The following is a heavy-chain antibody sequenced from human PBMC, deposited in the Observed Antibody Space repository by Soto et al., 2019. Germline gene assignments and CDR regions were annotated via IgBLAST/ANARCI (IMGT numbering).Heavy chain of an antibody. V-gene: IGHV3-53*01. CDR3: LTAPVVWTY. J-gene: IGHJ4*02. Sequence: PGGSLRLSCAASGFTVNNNHMSWVRQAPGKGLEWVSIIYSGGTTYYADSVKGRFTISRDNSKNTLYPQMNSLRAEDTAVYYCLTAPVVWTYWGQGTLVTVSS. D-gene: IGHD1-1*01. CDR2: IYSGGTT. CDR1: GFTVNNNH.